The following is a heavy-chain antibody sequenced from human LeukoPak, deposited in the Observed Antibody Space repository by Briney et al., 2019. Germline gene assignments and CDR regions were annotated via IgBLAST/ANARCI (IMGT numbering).Heavy chain of an antibody. D-gene: IGHD3-10*01. CDR1: GGTFSSYA. CDR3: ARSISPNLWFGELFWFDP. V-gene: IGHV1-69*04. CDR2: IIPILGIA. J-gene: IGHJ5*02. Sequence: SVKVSCKASGGTFSSYAISWVRQAPGQGLEWMGRIIPILGIANYAQKFQGRVTITADKSTSTAYMELSSLRSEDTAVYYCARSISPNLWFGELFWFDPWGQGTLVTVSS.